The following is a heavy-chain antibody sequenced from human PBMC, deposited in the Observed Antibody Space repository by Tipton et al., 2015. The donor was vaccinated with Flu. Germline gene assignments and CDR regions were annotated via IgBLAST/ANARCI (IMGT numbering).Heavy chain of an antibody. J-gene: IGHJ4*02. CDR2: MKPSSGNV. D-gene: IGHD6-19*01. V-gene: IGHV1-8*01. CDR1: GYTFTSHD. CDR3: ATGLSSGWV. Sequence: QPGAEVKKPGASVKVSCETSGYTFTSHDINWARQATGQGPEWMGWMKPSSGNVGYAKKFQGRVTLPRSTSISTAYMELSGLTSDGTDVYYCATGLSSGWVWGQGTLVTVSS.